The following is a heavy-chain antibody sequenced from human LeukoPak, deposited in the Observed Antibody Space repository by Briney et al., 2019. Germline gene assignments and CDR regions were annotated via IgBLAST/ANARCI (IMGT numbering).Heavy chain of an antibody. CDR3: ARNGPGITIFGVVYYYYYYMDV. CDR1: GFTFSSYW. D-gene: IGHD3-3*01. Sequence: GGSLRLSCAASGFTFSSYWMSWVRQAPGKGLEWVANIKQDGSEKYYVDSVKGRFTISRDNAKSSLYLQMNSLRAEDTAVYYCARNGPGITIFGVVYYYYYYMDVWGKGTTVTVSS. V-gene: IGHV3-7*01. J-gene: IGHJ6*03. CDR2: IKQDGSEK.